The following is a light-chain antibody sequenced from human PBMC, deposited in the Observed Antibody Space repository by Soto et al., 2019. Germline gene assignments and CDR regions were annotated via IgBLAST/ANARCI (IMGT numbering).Light chain of an antibody. V-gene: IGLV7-46*01. CDR3: LVLYVAVGEV. CDR1: TGAVTSGHY. CDR2: DTN. Sequence: QAVVTQEPSLTVSPGGTVTLTCCSSTGAVTSGHYPHWFQQKPGQAPRTLIYDTNIKHPWTPARFSGSLLGGKAALTLAGAQPEYEADYYCLVLYVAVGEVFGPGTKLTVL. J-gene: IGLJ1*01.